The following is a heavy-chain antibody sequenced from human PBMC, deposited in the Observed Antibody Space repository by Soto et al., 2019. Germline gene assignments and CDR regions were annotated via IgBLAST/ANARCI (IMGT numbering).Heavy chain of an antibody. Sequence: ASVKVSCKVSGYTLTELSMHWVRQAPGKGLEWMGGFDPEDGETIYAQKFQGRVTMTEDTSTDTAYMELSSLRSEDTAVYYCATLYYYDSSGYYQDDYWGQGTLVTVSS. CDR2: FDPEDGET. CDR1: GYTLTELS. J-gene: IGHJ4*02. V-gene: IGHV1-24*01. D-gene: IGHD3-22*01. CDR3: ATLYYYDSSGYYQDDY.